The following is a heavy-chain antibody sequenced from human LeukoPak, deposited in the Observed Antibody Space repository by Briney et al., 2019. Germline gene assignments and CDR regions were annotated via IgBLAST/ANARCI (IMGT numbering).Heavy chain of an antibody. V-gene: IGHV4-30-4*01. CDR3: ARGARAGYNLEPFDY. J-gene: IGHJ4*02. CDR1: GGSISSGDYY. Sequence: SETLSLTCTVSGGSISSGDYYWSWIRQPPGKGLEWIGYIYNNGRTYYNPSLKSRVTISVDTSKNLFSLKVSSVTAADAAVYYCARGARAGYNLEPFDYWGQGTLVTVSS. CDR2: IYNNGRT. D-gene: IGHD5-24*01.